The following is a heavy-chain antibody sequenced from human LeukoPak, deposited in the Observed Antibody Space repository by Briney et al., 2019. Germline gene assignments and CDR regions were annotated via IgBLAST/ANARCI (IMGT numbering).Heavy chain of an antibody. Sequence: GGSLRLSCAASGFTFSSYAMSWVRQAPGKGLEWVSSISSSSSYIYYADSVKGRFTISRDNAKNSLYLQMNSLRAEDTAVYYCARDPYGGNSIWGQGTLVTVSS. CDR2: ISSSSSYI. CDR1: GFTFSSYA. CDR3: ARDPYGGNSI. J-gene: IGHJ1*01. D-gene: IGHD4-23*01. V-gene: IGHV3-21*01.